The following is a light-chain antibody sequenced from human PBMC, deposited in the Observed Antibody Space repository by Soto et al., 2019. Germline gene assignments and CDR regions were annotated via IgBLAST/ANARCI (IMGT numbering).Light chain of an antibody. CDR2: GAF. CDR1: QRVTSTY. J-gene: IGKJ4*01. CDR3: QQYGSSPLT. V-gene: IGKV3-20*01. Sequence: DIVLTQSPGTLSLSPGERATLSCRASQRVTSTYFAWYQQKPGQSPRLLIYGAFNRATGIPDRFSGSGSGTYFTLTISRLEHEDFAVYYCQQYGSSPLTFGGGTKVEF.